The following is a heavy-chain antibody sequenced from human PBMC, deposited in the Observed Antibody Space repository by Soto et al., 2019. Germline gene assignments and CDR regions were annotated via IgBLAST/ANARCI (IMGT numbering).Heavy chain of an antibody. CDR2: IWYDGSNK. J-gene: IGHJ4*02. D-gene: IGHD3-22*01. CDR3: ARDQDYYDSSGPFDY. CDR1: GFTFSSYG. Sequence: GGSLRLSCAASGFTFSSYGMHWVRQAPGKGLEWVAVIWYDGSNKYYADSVKGRFTISRDNSKNTLYLQMNSLRAEDTAVYYCARDQDYYDSSGPFDYWGQGTLVTVSS. V-gene: IGHV3-33*01.